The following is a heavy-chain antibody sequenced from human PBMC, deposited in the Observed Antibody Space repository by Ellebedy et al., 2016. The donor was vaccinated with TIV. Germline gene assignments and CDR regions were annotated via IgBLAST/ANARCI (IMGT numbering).Heavy chain of an antibody. CDR1: GGSISSYY. CDR3: ARGLAVAGTNFDY. CDR2: IYYSGST. Sequence: SETLSLXCTVSGGSISSYYWSWIRQPPGKGLEWIGYIYYSGSTYYNPSLKSRVTISVDTSKNQFSLKLSSVTAADTAVYYCARGLAVAGTNFDYWGQGTLVTVSS. D-gene: IGHD6-19*01. V-gene: IGHV4-59*12. J-gene: IGHJ4*02.